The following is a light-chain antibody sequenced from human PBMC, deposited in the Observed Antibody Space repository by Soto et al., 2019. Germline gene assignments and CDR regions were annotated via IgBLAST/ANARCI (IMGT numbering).Light chain of an antibody. CDR3: QQYNNWPPLT. Sequence: EIVMTQSPATLSVSPGERATLSCRVSQSVSSNLAWYQQKPGQAPRLLIYGASTRATGIPARFSGSGSGTEFTLTISSLQSEDFAVYYCQQYNNWPPLTFDGGTKVEIK. V-gene: IGKV3-15*01. CDR2: GAS. J-gene: IGKJ4*01. CDR1: QSVSSN.